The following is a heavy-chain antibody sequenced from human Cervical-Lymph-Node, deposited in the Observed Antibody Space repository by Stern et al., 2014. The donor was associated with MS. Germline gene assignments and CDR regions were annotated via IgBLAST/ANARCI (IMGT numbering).Heavy chain of an antibody. CDR3: ARDFEFQLQCD. CDR1: GGSISSDNW. V-gene: IGHV4-4*02. CDR2: VYHSGSA. D-gene: IGHD2-2*01. Sequence: QVQLQESGPGLVKPSGTLSLTCAVSGGSISSDNWWSWVRQPPGKGLEWIGEVYHSGSANYNPSLKSRVTMSVDKSKNQFSLSLTSVTAADTAVYYCARDFEFQLQCDWGQGALVTVSS. J-gene: IGHJ4*02.